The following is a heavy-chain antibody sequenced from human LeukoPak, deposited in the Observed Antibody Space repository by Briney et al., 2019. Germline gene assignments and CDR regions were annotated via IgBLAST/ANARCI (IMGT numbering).Heavy chain of an antibody. CDR1: GGSXSXSSYY. V-gene: IGHV4-39*01. CDR2: IHYSGST. J-gene: IGHJ4*02. CDR3: ARRVAGSGYRDY. Sequence: SETLSLTCTVSGGSXSXSSYYWXWXXQPPXKGLEWIGNIHYSGSTHYNASLKSRVTISVDTSKNQFSLKLSSVTAADTAVYYCARRVAGSGYRDYWGQGTLVTVSS. D-gene: IGHD3-22*01.